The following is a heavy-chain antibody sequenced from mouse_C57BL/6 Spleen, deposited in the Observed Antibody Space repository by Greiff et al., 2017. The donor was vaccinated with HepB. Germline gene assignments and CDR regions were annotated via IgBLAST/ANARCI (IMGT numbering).Heavy chain of an antibody. D-gene: IGHD2-4*01. V-gene: IGHV3-6*01. CDR1: GYSITSGYY. CDR2: ISYDGSN. J-gene: IGHJ3*01. Sequence: EVKLVESGPGLVKPSQSLSLTCSVPGYSITSGYYWNWIRQFPGNKLEWMGYISYDGSNNYNPSLKNRISITRDTSKNQFVLKLNSVTTEDTATYYCARGGDYDPFAYWGQGTLVTVSA. CDR3: ARGGDYDPFAY.